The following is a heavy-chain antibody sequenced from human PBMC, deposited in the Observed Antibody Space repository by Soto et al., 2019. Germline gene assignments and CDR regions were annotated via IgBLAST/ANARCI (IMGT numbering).Heavy chain of an antibody. Sequence: QVQLQESGPGLVKPSGTLSLTCAVSSGSISISSWWSWVRQPPGKRLEWIGEIYHSWSINYSPSFTSPITISIDKSKNQFSLKLTSVTAADTAVYYCARDSGYDPLNVFDIWGQGTMVTVSS. CDR3: ARDSGYDPLNVFDI. D-gene: IGHD5-12*01. V-gene: IGHV4-4*02. CDR1: SGSISISSW. CDR2: IYHSWSI. J-gene: IGHJ3*02.